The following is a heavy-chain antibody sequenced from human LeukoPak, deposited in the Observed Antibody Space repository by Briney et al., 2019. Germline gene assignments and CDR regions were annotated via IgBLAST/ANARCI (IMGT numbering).Heavy chain of an antibody. CDR2: IKQDGSEK. Sequence: PGGSLRLSCAASGFTFSTYWMSWVRQAPGKGLEWVANIKQDGSEKYYLDSVKGRFTTSRDNAKNSLHLQMNSLRDEDTAVYYCARDRVPQLTADYWGQGTLVTVSS. CDR1: GFTFSTYW. CDR3: ARDRVPQLTADY. J-gene: IGHJ4*02. D-gene: IGHD7-27*01. V-gene: IGHV3-7*01.